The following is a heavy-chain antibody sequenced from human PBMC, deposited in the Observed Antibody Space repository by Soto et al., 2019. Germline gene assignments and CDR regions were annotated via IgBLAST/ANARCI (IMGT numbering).Heavy chain of an antibody. V-gene: IGHV1-69*08. J-gene: IGHJ3*02. D-gene: IGHD4-17*01. Sequence: QVQLVQSGAEVKKPGSSVKVSCKASGGTFSSYTISWVRQAPGQGLEWMGRIIPILGIANYAQKFQGRVTITADKSTSTAYMELSSLRSEDTAAYYCARDADTVTTTPDAFDIWGQGTMVTVSS. CDR3: ARDADTVTTTPDAFDI. CDR2: IIPILGIA. CDR1: GGTFSSYT.